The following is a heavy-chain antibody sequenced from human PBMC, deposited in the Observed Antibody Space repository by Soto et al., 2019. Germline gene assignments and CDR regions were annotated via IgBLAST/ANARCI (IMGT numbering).Heavy chain of an antibody. J-gene: IGHJ5*02. D-gene: IGHD3-3*01. CDR1: GGSISSTSDC. Sequence: QLQLQESGPGLVKPSETLSLSCTVSGGSISSTSDCWGWARQPPGKGLEWIGCIFHGGTSFYCPSLQSRVTLFVDTSKDQFSLKLSSVTAADTAVYYCGRHKALEDYFDPWGQGTLVTVSS. CDR3: GRHKALEDYFDP. V-gene: IGHV4-39*01. CDR2: IFHGGTS.